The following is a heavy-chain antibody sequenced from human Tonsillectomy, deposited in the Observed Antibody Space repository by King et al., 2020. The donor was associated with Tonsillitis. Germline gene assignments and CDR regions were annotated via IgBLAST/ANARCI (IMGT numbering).Heavy chain of an antibody. CDR1: GGSISSSSYY. Sequence: QLQESGPGLVKPSETLSLTCTLSGGSISSSSYYWGWIRQPPGKGLEWIGSIYYSGRTYYNPSLKSRVTISVDTSKNQFSLKLSSVTAADTAVYYCARQGEVLRFLEWLSFGDNFDYWGQGTLVTVSS. CDR2: IYYSGRT. CDR3: ARQGEVLRFLEWLSFGDNFDY. V-gene: IGHV4-39*01. D-gene: IGHD3-3*01. J-gene: IGHJ4*02.